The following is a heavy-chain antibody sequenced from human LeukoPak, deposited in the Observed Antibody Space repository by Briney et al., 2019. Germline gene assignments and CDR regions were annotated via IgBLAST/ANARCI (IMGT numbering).Heavy chain of an antibody. V-gene: IGHV5-51*01. J-gene: IGHJ3*01. Sequence: KAGESLKISCKGSGYSFATNWIGWVRHMPGKGLEWMGIIYPGDSDTRYSPSFQGQVTISADKSISTAYLQWSSLKASDTAMYYCARHKAERGSSGYDWGAFDVWGQGTMVTVSS. CDR1: GYSFATNW. CDR3: ARHKAERGSSGYDWGAFDV. CDR2: IYPGDSDT. D-gene: IGHD5-12*01.